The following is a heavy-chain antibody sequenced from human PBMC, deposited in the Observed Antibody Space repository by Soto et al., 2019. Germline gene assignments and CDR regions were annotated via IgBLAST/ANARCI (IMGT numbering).Heavy chain of an antibody. CDR1: GGPIKTGDYY. CDR3: ARAGFSYGHLLF. V-gene: IGHV4-30-4*01. J-gene: IGHJ4*02. CDR2: VFYSGAT. Sequence: PSETLSLTCNVSGGPIKTGDYYWNWIRQPPGKGLEWIGYVFYSGATNYSPSLKSRAAISMDTSKNQFSLSLTSVTAADTAVYYCARAGFSYGHLLFWGQGIRVTVSP. D-gene: IGHD3-10*01.